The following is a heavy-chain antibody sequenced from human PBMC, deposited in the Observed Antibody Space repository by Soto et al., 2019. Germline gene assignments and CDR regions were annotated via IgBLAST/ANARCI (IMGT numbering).Heavy chain of an antibody. D-gene: IGHD2-15*01. CDR3: ARDLGYCSGGSCRNWFDP. V-gene: IGHV1-8*01. CDR2: MNPNSGNT. Sequence: ASVKVSCKASGYTFTSYDSNWVRQATGQGPEWMGWMNPNSGNTGYAQKFQGRVTLTRNTSISTAYMELSSLRSEDTAVYYCARDLGYCSGGSCRNWFDPWGQGTLVTVSS. J-gene: IGHJ5*02. CDR1: GYTFTSYD.